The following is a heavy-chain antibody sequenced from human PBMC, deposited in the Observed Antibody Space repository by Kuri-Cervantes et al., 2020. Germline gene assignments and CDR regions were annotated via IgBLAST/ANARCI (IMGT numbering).Heavy chain of an antibody. CDR2: IYYSGTT. J-gene: IGHJ3*02. V-gene: IGHV4-30-4*01. CDR1: GDSVTSGDYY. Sequence: SCTVSGDSVTSGDYYWSWVRQPPGKGLEWIGYIYYSGTTYYSPSLESRVSISIDPSKNQFSLRLSSVTAADTAVYYCARNYGDYPHDAFDIWGQGTMVTVSS. D-gene: IGHD4-17*01. CDR3: ARNYGDYPHDAFDI.